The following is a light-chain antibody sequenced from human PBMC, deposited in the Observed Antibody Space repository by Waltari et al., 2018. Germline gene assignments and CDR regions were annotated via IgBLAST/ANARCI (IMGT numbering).Light chain of an antibody. CDR1: NIRDKR. J-gene: IGLJ2*01. CDR3: QVWDTGYHRVV. Sequence: SYVLTQPPSVSVAPGKTARITCGGNNIRDKRVHWYQQRPGQAPVLVICAGTDRPSGSPARPTGSNSGNTATLTISRVEAGDEADYFCQVWDTGYHRVVFGGGTKLTVL. CDR2: AGT. V-gene: IGLV3-21*03.